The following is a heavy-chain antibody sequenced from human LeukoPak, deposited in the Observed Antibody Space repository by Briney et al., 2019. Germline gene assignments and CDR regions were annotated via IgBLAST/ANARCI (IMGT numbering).Heavy chain of an antibody. CDR2: IYYSGTA. Sequence: TSETLSLTCTVSGGSISSGDFYWSWVRQHPEKGLEWIGYIYYSGTAYYNPSLKSRVTMSVDTSKNQFSLKLSSVTAADTAVYYCARGWSWTVTTGYYYGMDVWGQGTTVTVSS. J-gene: IGHJ6*02. V-gene: IGHV4-31*03. D-gene: IGHD4-17*01. CDR3: ARGWSWTVTTGYYYGMDV. CDR1: GGSISSGDFY.